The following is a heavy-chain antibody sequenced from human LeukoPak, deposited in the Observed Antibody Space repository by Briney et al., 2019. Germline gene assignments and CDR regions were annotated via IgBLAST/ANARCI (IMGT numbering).Heavy chain of an antibody. V-gene: IGHV3-48*03. CDR3: ASPGTCGGDCPPYWYFDL. Sequence: GGSLRLSCAASGFTFSSYEMNWVRQAPGKGLEWVSYISSSGSTIYYADSVKGRFTISRGNAKNSLYLQMNSLRAEDTAVYYCASPGTCGGDCPPYWYFDLWGRGTLVTVSS. D-gene: IGHD2-21*02. CDR1: GFTFSSYE. J-gene: IGHJ2*01. CDR2: ISSSGSTI.